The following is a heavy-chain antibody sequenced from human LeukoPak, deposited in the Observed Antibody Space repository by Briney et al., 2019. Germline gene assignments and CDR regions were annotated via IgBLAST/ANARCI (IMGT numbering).Heavy chain of an antibody. CDR1: GGSISSSSYY. CDR3: ARVQRLQDYFDY. Sequence: PSETLSPTCTVSGGSISSSSYYWGWIRQPPGKGLEWIGSMYYSGSTYYNPSLKSRVTISVDTSKNQFSLKLSSVTAADTAVYYCARVQRLQDYFDYWGQGTLVTVSS. CDR2: MYYSGST. D-gene: IGHD4-11*01. J-gene: IGHJ4*02. V-gene: IGHV4-39*01.